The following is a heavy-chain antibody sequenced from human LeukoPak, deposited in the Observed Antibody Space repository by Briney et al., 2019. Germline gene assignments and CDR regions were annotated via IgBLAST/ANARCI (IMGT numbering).Heavy chain of an antibody. D-gene: IGHD6-19*01. CDR2: INHSGST. CDR1: GGSFSGYY. Sequence: SETLSLTCAVYGGSFSGYYWSWIRQPPGKGLEWIGEINHSGSTNYNPSLKSRVTISVDTSKNQFSLKLSSVTAADTAVYYCARESSGWCGDWGQGTLVTVSS. V-gene: IGHV4-34*01. J-gene: IGHJ4*02. CDR3: ARESSGWCGD.